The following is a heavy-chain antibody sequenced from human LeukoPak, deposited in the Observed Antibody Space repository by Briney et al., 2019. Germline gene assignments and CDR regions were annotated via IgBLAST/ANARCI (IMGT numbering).Heavy chain of an antibody. V-gene: IGHV3-30*04. CDR1: GFTFSSYA. CDR2: ISYDGSNK. Sequence: PGGSLRLSCAASGFTFSSYAMHWVRQAPGKGLEWVAVISYDGSNKYYADSVKGRFTISRDNSKNTLYLQVNSLRAEDTAVYYCARGAMVPHWGQGTLVTVSS. CDR3: ARGAMVPH. J-gene: IGHJ4*02. D-gene: IGHD3-10*01.